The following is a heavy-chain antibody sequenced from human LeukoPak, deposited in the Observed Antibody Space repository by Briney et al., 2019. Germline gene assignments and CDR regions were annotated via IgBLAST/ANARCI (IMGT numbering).Heavy chain of an antibody. D-gene: IGHD4-17*01. Sequence: ASVKVSCKVSGYTLTELSMHWVRQAPGKGLEWMGGFDPEDGETIYARKFQGRVTMTEDTSTDTAYMELSSLRSEDTAVYYCATYPYGDYVDWFDPWGQGTLVTVSS. CDR1: GYTLTELS. CDR3: ATYPYGDYVDWFDP. V-gene: IGHV1-24*01. J-gene: IGHJ5*02. CDR2: FDPEDGET.